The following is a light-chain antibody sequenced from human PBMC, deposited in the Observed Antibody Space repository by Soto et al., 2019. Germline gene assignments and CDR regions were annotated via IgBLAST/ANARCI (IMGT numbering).Light chain of an antibody. V-gene: IGKV1-39*01. CDR3: QQSYTTPSWT. CDR1: QRVSSY. Sequence: DIQLIQSPSSLSASVGDRVTITCHTSQRVSSYLNWYQQKPEKAPKLLINAVSTLHSGVPSRFSGSGSETDFTLTISSLQPEDSGTYYCQQSYTTPSWTFGQGTKVEI. CDR2: AVS. J-gene: IGKJ1*01.